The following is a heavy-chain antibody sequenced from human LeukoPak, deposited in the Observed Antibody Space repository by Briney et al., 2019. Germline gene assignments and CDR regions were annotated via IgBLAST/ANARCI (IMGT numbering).Heavy chain of an antibody. Sequence: SETLSLTCTVSGGSMSSYYWSWIRQPAGKGLEWIGRVYTSGNTNYNPSLKSRVTMSVDTSKNQFSLKLTSVTAADTAVYYRARGLSQSKDIWGQGTMVTVSS. CDR2: VYTSGNT. CDR3: ARGLSQSKDI. V-gene: IGHV4-4*07. CDR1: GGSMSSYY. J-gene: IGHJ3*02.